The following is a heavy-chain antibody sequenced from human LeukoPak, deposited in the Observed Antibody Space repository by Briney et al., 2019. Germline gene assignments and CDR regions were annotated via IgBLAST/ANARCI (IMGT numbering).Heavy chain of an antibody. CDR1: GFTFSSYG. J-gene: IGHJ4*02. V-gene: IGHV3-30*18. D-gene: IGHD6-19*01. Sequence: GGSLRLSCAASGFTFSSYGMHRVRQAPGKGLEWVAVISYDGSNKYYADSVKGRFTISRDNSKNTLYLQMNSLRAEDTAVYYCAKLAVAGTSDFDYWGQGTLVTVSS. CDR2: ISYDGSNK. CDR3: AKLAVAGTSDFDY.